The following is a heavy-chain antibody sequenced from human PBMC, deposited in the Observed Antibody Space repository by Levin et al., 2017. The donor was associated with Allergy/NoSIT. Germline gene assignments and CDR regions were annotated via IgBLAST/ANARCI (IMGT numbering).Heavy chain of an antibody. D-gene: IGHD2-2*01. CDR3: ARDREPTSTSDFLDY. Sequence: PGGSLRLSCTASGFTFGTYAFHWVRQDPGKGLEWVALIFYDGSKEFYADSVKGRFTVSRDNSKNTLYLQMNSLRVEDTALYHCARDREPTSTSDFLDYWGQGTLVTVPS. V-gene: IGHV3-30-3*01. J-gene: IGHJ4*02. CDR2: IFYDGSKE. CDR1: GFTFGTYA.